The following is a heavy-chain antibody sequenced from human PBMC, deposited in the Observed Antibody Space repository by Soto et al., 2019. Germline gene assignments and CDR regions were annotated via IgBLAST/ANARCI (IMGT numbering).Heavy chain of an antibody. Sequence: GASVKVSCKASGYTFSGYYLHWVRQAPGQGLEWMGWINPNSGDTKYAQKFQDWVTMTRDTSISTAYMELSSLTSDDTAVYFCARDGVPVGTSGSFYDSWGQGTLVTVSS. V-gene: IGHV1-2*04. D-gene: IGHD3-10*01. CDR1: GYTFSGYY. CDR2: INPNSGDT. J-gene: IGHJ4*02. CDR3: ARDGVPVGTSGSFYDS.